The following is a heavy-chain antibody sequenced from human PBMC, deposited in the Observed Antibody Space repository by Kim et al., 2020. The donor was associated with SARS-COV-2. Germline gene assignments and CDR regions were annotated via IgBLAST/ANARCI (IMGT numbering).Heavy chain of an antibody. CDR2: IKSKTDGGTT. J-gene: IGHJ4*02. CDR3: WGLPQIFGGYGSGWYYFDY. D-gene: IGHD3-10*01. V-gene: IGHV3-15*01. Sequence: GGSLRLSCAASGFTFSNAWMSWVRQAPGKGLEWVGRIKSKTDGGTTDYAAPVKGRFTISRDDSKNTLYLQMNSLKTEDTAVYYCWGLPQIFGGYGSGWYYFDYWGQGTLVTVSS. CDR1: GFTFSNAW.